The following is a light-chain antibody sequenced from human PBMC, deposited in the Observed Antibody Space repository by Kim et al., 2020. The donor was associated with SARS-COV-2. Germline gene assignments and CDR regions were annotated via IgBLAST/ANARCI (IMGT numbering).Light chain of an antibody. CDR1: SGSIASNY. CDR2: EDN. J-gene: IGLJ2*01. Sequence: GKTVTTSCTPSSGSIASNYVQWYQQRPGSAPTTVIYEDNQRPSGVPDRFSGSIDSSSNSASLIISGLKTEDEADYYCQSYDSSTVVFGGGTQLTVL. CDR3: QSYDSSTVV. V-gene: IGLV6-57*03.